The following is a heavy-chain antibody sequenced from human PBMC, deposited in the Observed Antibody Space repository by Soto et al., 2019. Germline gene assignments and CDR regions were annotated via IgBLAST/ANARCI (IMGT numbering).Heavy chain of an antibody. CDR3: ARDEYCSGGSCHAEYFQY. V-gene: IGHV3-48*01. J-gene: IGHJ1*01. CDR1: GFTFSSYS. Sequence: GGSLRLSCAASGFTFSSYSMNWVRQAPGKGLEWVSYISSSSSTIYYADSVKGRFTISRDNAKNSLYLQMNSLRAEDTAVYYCARDEYCSGGSCHAEYFQYWGQGTLVTVSS. CDR2: ISSSSSTI. D-gene: IGHD2-15*01.